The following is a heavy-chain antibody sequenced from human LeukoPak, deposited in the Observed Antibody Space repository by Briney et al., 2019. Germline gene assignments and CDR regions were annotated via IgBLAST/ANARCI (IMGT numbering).Heavy chain of an antibody. CDR2: IYTSGST. J-gene: IGHJ2*01. CDR1: GSSIRSGRYS. D-gene: IGHD4-17*01. Sequence: PFETLSLTCADTGSSIRSGRYSLCLMRQPAAKEQEWIGRIYTSGSTNYNPSLKSRVTISVDTSKNQFSLKLSSVTAADTAVYYCARTHGDYKYWYFDLWGRGTLVTVSS. V-gene: IGHV4-61*02. CDR3: ARTHGDYKYWYFDL.